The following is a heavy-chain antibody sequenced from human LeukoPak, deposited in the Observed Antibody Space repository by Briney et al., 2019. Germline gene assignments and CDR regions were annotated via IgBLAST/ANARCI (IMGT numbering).Heavy chain of an antibody. Sequence: GGSLRLSCAASGFTFSSYWMHWVRQAPGKGLVWVSRIKSDGSSTSYADSVKGRFTISRDNSKKTLYLQMNSLRAEDTAVYYCAKSQRGYYPRRTYYYYMDVWGKGTTVTVSS. V-gene: IGHV3-74*01. CDR1: GFTFSSYW. J-gene: IGHJ6*03. CDR2: IKSDGSST. CDR3: AKSQRGYYPRRTYYYYMDV. D-gene: IGHD1-26*01.